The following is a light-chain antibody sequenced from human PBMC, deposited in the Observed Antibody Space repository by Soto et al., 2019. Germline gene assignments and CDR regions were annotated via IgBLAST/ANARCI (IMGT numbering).Light chain of an antibody. J-gene: IGKJ2*01. CDR3: QQYHNWPPQYT. V-gene: IGKV3-15*01. CDR1: QSVASN. CDR2: GAS. Sequence: EIVMTQSPASLSVSPGDGATLSCRASQSVASNVAWYQQKPGQGPRLLINGASTRAVGVPARFSGSGSGTDFSLTIHSLQSEDFAVYYCQQYHNWPPQYTFGQGTKLQIK.